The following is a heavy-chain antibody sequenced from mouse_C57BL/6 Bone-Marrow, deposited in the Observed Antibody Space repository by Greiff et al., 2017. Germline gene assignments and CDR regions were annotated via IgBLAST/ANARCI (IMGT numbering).Heavy chain of an antibody. V-gene: IGHV5-4*01. J-gene: IGHJ2*01. CDR3: AREGRYDYDEDFDY. CDR1: GFTFSSYA. CDR2: ISDGGSYT. D-gene: IGHD2-4*01. Sequence: EVKLMESGGGLVKPGGSLKLSCAASGFTFSSYAMSWVRQTPEKRLEWVATISDGGSYTYYPDNVKGRFTISRDNAKNNLYLQMSHLKSEDTAMYYCAREGRYDYDEDFDYWGQGTTLTVSS.